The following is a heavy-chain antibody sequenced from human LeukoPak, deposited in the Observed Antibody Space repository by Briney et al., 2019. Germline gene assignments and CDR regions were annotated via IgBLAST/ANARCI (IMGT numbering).Heavy chain of an antibody. CDR3: ARGSANNYYYYYMDV. Sequence: ASVKVSCKASGGTFSSYAINWVRQATGQGLEWMGWMNPNSGNTGYAQKFQGRVTITRNTSISTAYMELSSLRSEDTAVYYCARGSANNYYYYYMDVWGKGTTVTVSS. CDR1: GGTFSSYA. J-gene: IGHJ6*03. CDR2: MNPNSGNT. D-gene: IGHD2-15*01. V-gene: IGHV1-8*03.